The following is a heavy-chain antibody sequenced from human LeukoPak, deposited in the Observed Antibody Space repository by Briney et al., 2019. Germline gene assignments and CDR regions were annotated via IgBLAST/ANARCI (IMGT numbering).Heavy chain of an antibody. V-gene: IGHV4-59*01. Sequence: SETLSLTCTVSGGSISSYYWSWIRQPPVKELEWIGYIYYSGTTNYNPSLKSRVTISVDRSKNQFSLKLSSVTAADTAVYYCARGVYIAAAQYGYWGQGTLVTVSS. J-gene: IGHJ4*02. CDR2: IYYSGTT. D-gene: IGHD6-13*01. CDR3: ARGVYIAAAQYGY. CDR1: GGSISSYY.